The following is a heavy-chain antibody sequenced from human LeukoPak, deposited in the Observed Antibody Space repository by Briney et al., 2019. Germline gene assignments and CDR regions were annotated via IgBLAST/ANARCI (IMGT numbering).Heavy chain of an antibody. CDR3: ARTDYRGNRGFDY. D-gene: IGHD4-11*01. J-gene: IGHJ4*02. Sequence: PGPALVKPTQTLTLTWTFSGFSLSTSGMCVSWIRQPPGKALEWLARIDWDDDKYYRTSLKTRLTISKDTSKTKVVLTMTNIQPVDTAPYYCARTDYRGNRGFDYWGQGTLVTVSS. CDR2: IDWDDDK. CDR1: GFSLSTSGMC. V-gene: IGHV2-70*11.